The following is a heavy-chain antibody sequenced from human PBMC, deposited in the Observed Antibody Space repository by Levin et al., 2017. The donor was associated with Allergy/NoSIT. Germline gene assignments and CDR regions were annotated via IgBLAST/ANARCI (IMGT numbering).Heavy chain of an antibody. Sequence: SVKVSCKASGGTFSSYTISWVRQAPGQGLEWMGRIIPILGIANYAQKFQGRVTITADKSTSTAYMELSSLRSEDTAVYYCASLGDSSGWYTYGMDVWGQGTTVTVSS. D-gene: IGHD6-19*01. V-gene: IGHV1-69*02. CDR3: ASLGDSSGWYTYGMDV. CDR2: IIPILGIA. J-gene: IGHJ6*02. CDR1: GGTFSSYT.